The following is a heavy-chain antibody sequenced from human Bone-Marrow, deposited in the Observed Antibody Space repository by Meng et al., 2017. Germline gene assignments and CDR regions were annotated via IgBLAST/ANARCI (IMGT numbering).Heavy chain of an antibody. CDR1: GGSISSYY. J-gene: IGHJ4*02. Sequence: GSLRLSCTVSGGSISSYYWSWIRQPPGKGLEWIGYIYYSGSTNYNPSLKSRVTISVDTSKNQFSLKLSSVTAADTAVYYCARAQYSGYDKHFDYWGQGTLVTVSS. CDR2: IYYSGST. D-gene: IGHD5-12*01. CDR3: ARAQYSGYDKHFDY. V-gene: IGHV4-59*01.